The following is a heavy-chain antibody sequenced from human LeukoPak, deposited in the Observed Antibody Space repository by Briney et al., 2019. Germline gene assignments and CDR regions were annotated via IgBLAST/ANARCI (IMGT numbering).Heavy chain of an antibody. J-gene: IGHJ4*02. CDR2: IRSKAYGGTT. V-gene: IGHV3-49*03. Sequence: GRSLRLSCTTSGFTFGDYAMSWFRQAPGKGLEWVGFIRSKAYGGTTDYAASVKGRFTISGDDSKSIAYLQMNSLKTEDTAVYYCTRVPSAAGPYYFDYWGQGALVTVSS. D-gene: IGHD6-13*01. CDR1: GFTFGDYA. CDR3: TRVPSAAGPYYFDY.